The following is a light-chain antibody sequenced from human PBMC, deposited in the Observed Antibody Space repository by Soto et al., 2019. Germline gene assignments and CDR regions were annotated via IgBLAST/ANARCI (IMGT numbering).Light chain of an antibody. CDR1: SSDIGSYNY. CDR3: SSYTTSSTLYV. V-gene: IGLV2-14*01. J-gene: IGLJ1*01. Sequence: LTQTASVSGSPGQSITISCTGTSSDIGSYNYVSWYQHHPGKAPELMIYEVSYRPSGVSDRFSGSKSGNTASLTISGLQAEDEADYYCSSYTTSSTLYVFGTGIKVTVL. CDR2: EVS.